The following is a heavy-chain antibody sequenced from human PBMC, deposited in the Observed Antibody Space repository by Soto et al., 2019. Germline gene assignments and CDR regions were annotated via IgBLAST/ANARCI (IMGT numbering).Heavy chain of an antibody. CDR1: GGSVSSGSYY. Sequence: PSETLDLPCTVSGGSVSSGSYYWSWIRQPPGKGLEWIGYIYYSGSTNYNPSLKSRVTISVDTSKNQFSLKLSSVTAADTAVYYCARAWVIAVANFDYWGQGTLVTAPQ. J-gene: IGHJ4*02. CDR2: IYYSGST. V-gene: IGHV4-61*01. D-gene: IGHD6-19*01. CDR3: ARAWVIAVANFDY.